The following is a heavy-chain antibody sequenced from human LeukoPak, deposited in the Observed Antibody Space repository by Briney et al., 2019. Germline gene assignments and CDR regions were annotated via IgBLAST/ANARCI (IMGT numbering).Heavy chain of an antibody. CDR1: GFTFSSYE. Sequence: GGSLRLSCAASGFTFSSYEMNWVRQAPGKGLEWVSYISSSGSTIYYADSVKGRFTISRDNAKNSLYLQMNSLRAEDTAVYYCARAVAEWFGPWGEGTLVTVYS. CDR3: ARAVAEWFGP. CDR2: ISSSGSTI. V-gene: IGHV3-48*03. D-gene: IGHD6-19*01. J-gene: IGHJ5*02.